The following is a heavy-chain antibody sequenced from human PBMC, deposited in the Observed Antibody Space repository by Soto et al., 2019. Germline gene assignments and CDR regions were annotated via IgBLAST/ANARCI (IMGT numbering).Heavy chain of an antibody. D-gene: IGHD1-1*01. Sequence: SGPTLVNPTQTLTLTCTFSGFSLSTSGMRVSWIRQPPGKALEWLARIDWDDDEFYSTSLRTRLTISKDTSKNQVVLTMTNMDPVDTATYYCAKTGTDGSWFDPWGQGTLVTVSS. CDR1: GFSLSTSGMR. CDR2: IDWDDDE. J-gene: IGHJ5*02. CDR3: AKTGTDGSWFDP. V-gene: IGHV2-70*04.